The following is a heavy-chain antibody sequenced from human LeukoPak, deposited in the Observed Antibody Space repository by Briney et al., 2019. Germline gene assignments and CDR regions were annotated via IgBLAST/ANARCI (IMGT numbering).Heavy chain of an antibody. V-gene: IGHV3-33*01. Sequence: GGSLRLSCAASGFTFSSYGMHWVRQAPGKGLEWVAVIKYDGSKESYGDSVKGRFTISRDNSKNTLYLQMNNLRAEDTAVYYCARDTWIGGYCSSASCSTFDYWGQGTLVTVSS. D-gene: IGHD2-2*01. CDR1: GFTFSSYG. CDR2: IKYDGSKE. J-gene: IGHJ4*02. CDR3: ARDTWIGGYCSSASCSTFDY.